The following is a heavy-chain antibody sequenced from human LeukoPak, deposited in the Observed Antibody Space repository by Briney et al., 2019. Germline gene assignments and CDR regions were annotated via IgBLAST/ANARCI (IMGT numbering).Heavy chain of an antibody. Sequence: SVKVSCKASGGTFSSYAISWVRQAPGQGLEWMGGIIPIFGTANYAQKFQGRVTITADKSTSTAYMELSSLRSEDTAVYYCASLSWSTTAHNGLVCMDVWGKGTTVTVSS. V-gene: IGHV1-69*06. CDR2: IIPIFGTA. CDR3: ASLSWSTTAHNGLVCMDV. CDR1: GGTFSSYA. D-gene: IGHD5/OR15-5a*01. J-gene: IGHJ6*03.